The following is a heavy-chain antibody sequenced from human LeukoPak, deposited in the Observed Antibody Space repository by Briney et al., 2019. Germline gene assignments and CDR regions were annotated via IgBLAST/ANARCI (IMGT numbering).Heavy chain of an antibody. CDR2: INHSGST. CDR1: GGSFSGYY. CDR3: ARNGYSYGFDY. D-gene: IGHD5-18*01. V-gene: IGHV4-34*01. J-gene: IGHJ4*02. Sequence: SETLSLTCAVYGGSFSGYYWSWIRQPPGKGLEWIGEINHSGSTNYNPSLKSRVTMSVDTSKNQFSLKLSSVTAADTAVYYCARNGYSYGFDYWGQGTLVTVSS.